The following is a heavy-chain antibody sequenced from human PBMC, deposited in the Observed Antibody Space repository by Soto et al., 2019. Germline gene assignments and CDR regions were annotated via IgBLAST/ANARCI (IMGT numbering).Heavy chain of an antibody. CDR1: GFTFSSYA. Sequence: GGSLRLSCAASGFTFSSYAMSWVRQAPGKGLVWVAFISYDGSNKYYADSVKGRFAISRDNSKNTLYLQMNSLRTEDTAVYFCAKGGQQWLVGCLDTWGPGTLVTVAS. V-gene: IGHV3-30*18. CDR3: AKGGQQWLVGCLDT. D-gene: IGHD6-19*01. J-gene: IGHJ5*02. CDR2: ISYDGSNK.